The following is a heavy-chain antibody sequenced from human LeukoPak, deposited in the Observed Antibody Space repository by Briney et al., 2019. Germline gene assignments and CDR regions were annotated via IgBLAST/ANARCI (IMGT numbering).Heavy chain of an antibody. J-gene: IGHJ4*02. V-gene: IGHV3-21*01. Sequence: GGSLRLSCAASGFSFSNYNMNWVRQAPGRGLEWVSSISSSSSYIYYADSLKGRFTISRDNAKNPLYLQVNSLRAEDTAVYFCVRGYCSGGTCYLDYWGQGTLVTVSS. CDR2: ISSSSSYI. CDR1: GFSFSNYN. D-gene: IGHD2-15*01. CDR3: VRGYCSGGTCYLDY.